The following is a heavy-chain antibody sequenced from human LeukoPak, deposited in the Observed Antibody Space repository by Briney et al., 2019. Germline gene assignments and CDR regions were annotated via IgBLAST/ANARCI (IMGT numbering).Heavy chain of an antibody. CDR2: IIPIFGTA. D-gene: IGHD6-6*01. Sequence: SVKVSCKASGGTFSSYAISWVRQPPGQGLEWMGGIIPIFGTANYAQKFQGRVPITTDESTSTAYMELSSLRSEATAVYYCARLVPGPQYSSSSHKANWFDPWGQGTLVTVSS. CDR3: ARLVPGPQYSSSSHKANWFDP. V-gene: IGHV1-69*05. CDR1: GGTFSSYA. J-gene: IGHJ5*02.